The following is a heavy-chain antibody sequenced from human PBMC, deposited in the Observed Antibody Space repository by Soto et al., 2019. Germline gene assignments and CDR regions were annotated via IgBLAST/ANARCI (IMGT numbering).Heavy chain of an antibody. CDR3: AKVSVVPAAMLPLNWFDP. CDR2: ISGSGGST. Sequence: GSLRLSCAASGFTFSSYAMSWVRQAPGKGLEWVSAISGSGGSTYYADSVKGRFTISRDNSKNTLYLQMNSLRAEDTAVYYCAKVSVVPAAMLPLNWFDPWGQGTLVTVSS. D-gene: IGHD2-2*01. V-gene: IGHV3-23*01. CDR1: GFTFSSYA. J-gene: IGHJ5*02.